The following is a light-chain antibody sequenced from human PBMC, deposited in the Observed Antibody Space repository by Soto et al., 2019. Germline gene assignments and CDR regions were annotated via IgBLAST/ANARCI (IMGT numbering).Light chain of an antibody. CDR2: GAS. J-gene: IGKJ4*01. CDR1: ESISRDY. V-gene: IGKV3-20*01. CDR3: QHFGRSPLT. Sequence: EIVLTQSPGTLSLSPGQRATLSCRASESISRDYLAWYQQRLGQAPRLLIYGASSGATGIPDRFSGSGSGTDFTLTISRLEPEDFAIYYCQHFGRSPLTFGGGTKVDIK.